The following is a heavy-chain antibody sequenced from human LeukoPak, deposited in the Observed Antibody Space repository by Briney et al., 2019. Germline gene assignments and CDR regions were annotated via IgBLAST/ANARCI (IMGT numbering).Heavy chain of an antibody. CDR1: GFTFDDYA. CDR3: AKDMGLWCGELIFDY. V-gene: IGHV3-9*01. J-gene: IGHJ4*02. D-gene: IGHD3-10*01. CDR2: ISWNSGSI. Sequence: GGSLRLSCAASGFTFDDYAMHWVRQAPGKGLEWVSGISWNSGSIGYADSVKGRFTISRDNAKNSLYLQMNSLRAEDTALYYCAKDMGLWCGELIFDYWGQGTLVTVSS.